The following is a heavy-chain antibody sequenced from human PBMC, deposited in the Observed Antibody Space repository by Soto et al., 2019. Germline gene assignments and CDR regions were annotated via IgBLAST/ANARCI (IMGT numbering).Heavy chain of an antibody. J-gene: IGHJ6*02. Sequence: QVQLVQSGAEVKKPGASVKVSCKASGYTFTSYDINWVRQATGQGLEWMGWMNPNSGNTGYAQKFQGRVTMTRNTSRSTAYMELSSLRSEDTAVYYCARGQGSSGWYWDYYYYGMDVWGQGTTVTVSS. CDR3: ARGQGSSGWYWDYYYYGMDV. D-gene: IGHD6-19*01. CDR2: MNPNSGNT. CDR1: GYTFTSYD. V-gene: IGHV1-8*01.